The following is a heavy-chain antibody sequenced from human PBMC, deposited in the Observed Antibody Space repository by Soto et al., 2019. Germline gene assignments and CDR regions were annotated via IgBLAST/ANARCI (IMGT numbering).Heavy chain of an antibody. D-gene: IGHD6-13*01. V-gene: IGHV3-43*02. J-gene: IGHJ3*02. CDR2: ISGDGGST. CDR3: AKDRGIAAAGPDAFDI. CDR1: GFTFDDCA. Sequence: GGSLRLSCAASGFTFDDCAMHWVRQAPGKGLEWVSLISGDGGSTYYADSVKGRFTISRDNSKNSLYLQMNSLRTEDTALYYCAKDRGIAAAGPDAFDIWGQGTMVTVSS.